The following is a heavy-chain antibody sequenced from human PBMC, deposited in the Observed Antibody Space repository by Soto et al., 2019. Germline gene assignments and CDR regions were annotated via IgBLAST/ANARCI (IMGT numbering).Heavy chain of an antibody. CDR2: IYSGNT. Sequence: SETLSLTCTISGGSISGYYWTWIRQSPGKGLEYIGYIYSGNTNYNPSLNSRVTISVDTSKNQFSLKLSSVTTADTAVYYCGRISPHGEYAYWGQGTLVTVSS. V-gene: IGHV4-59*08. CDR1: GGSISGYY. J-gene: IGHJ4*02. D-gene: IGHD4-17*01. CDR3: GRISPHGEYAY.